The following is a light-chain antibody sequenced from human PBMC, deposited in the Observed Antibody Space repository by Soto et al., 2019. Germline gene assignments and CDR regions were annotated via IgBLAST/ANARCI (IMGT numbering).Light chain of an antibody. CDR1: SSDVGGYNY. V-gene: IGLV2-14*03. J-gene: IGLJ3*02. CDR3: SSYTSSHTRV. CDR2: DVT. Sequence: QSALTQPASVSGSPGQSITISCTGTSSDVGGYNYVSWYQQHPGKAPKVMIYDVTNRPSGVSNRFSGSKSGNTASLTISGLQAEDEADYYCSSYTSSHTRVFGGGTQLTVL.